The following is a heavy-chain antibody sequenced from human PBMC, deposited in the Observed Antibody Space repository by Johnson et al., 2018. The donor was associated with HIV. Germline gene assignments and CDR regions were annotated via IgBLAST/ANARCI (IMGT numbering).Heavy chain of an antibody. Sequence: VQLVESGGGLVQPGGSLRLSCAASGFTFSSYAMTWVRQAPGKGLEWVSGINWNGGSTGYADSVRGRFTISRDNAKNSLYLQMNSLRAEDTALYYCAREIRVCSGGTCYSDAFDIWGQGTMVTVSS. D-gene: IGHD2-15*01. CDR2: INWNGGST. CDR1: GFTFSSYA. CDR3: AREIRVCSGGTCYSDAFDI. J-gene: IGHJ3*02. V-gene: IGHV3-20*04.